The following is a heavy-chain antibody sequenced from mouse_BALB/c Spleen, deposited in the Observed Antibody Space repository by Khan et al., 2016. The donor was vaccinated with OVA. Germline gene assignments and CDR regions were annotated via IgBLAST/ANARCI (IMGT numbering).Heavy chain of an antibody. CDR2: IDPENGDT. J-gene: IGHJ3*01. CDR1: GFNIKDYY. CDR3: ARECYSPWCAY. D-gene: IGHD2-12*01. V-gene: IGHV14-1*02. Sequence: VQLKESGAELVRPGALVKLSCKASGFNIKDYYMHWVKQRPEQGLVWLGRIDPENGDTIYDPKFQGKASITSDTTSNTTYLQRISLTSEYMSVYYCARECYSPWCAYWGQGTLVTVSA.